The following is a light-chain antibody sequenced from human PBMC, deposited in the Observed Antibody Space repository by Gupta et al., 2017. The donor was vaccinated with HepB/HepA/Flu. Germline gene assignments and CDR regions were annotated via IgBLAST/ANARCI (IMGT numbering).Light chain of an antibody. CDR3: QQDYRTPLT. V-gene: IGKV4-1*01. CDR1: QSVLYSSNNKNY. J-gene: IGKJ5*01. CDR2: WAS. Sequence: DIVMTQSPDSLAVSLGERATINCKSSQSVLYSSNNKNYLGWYQQKAGQPPKLLIYWASTRQSGVPDRFSGSGSGTDFTLTISSRQAEDVALYYCQQDYRTPLTFGQGTRLEIK.